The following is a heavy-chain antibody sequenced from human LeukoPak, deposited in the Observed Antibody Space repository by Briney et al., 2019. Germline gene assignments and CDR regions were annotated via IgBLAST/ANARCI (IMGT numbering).Heavy chain of an antibody. D-gene: IGHD1-1*01. V-gene: IGHV1-46*01. J-gene: IGHJ4*02. CDR2: IYPGGGST. Sequence: GESLKISCKGSGYSFTSYWIGWVRQMPGKGLEWMGIIYPGGGSTSYAQKFQGRVAMTRDTSTSTVYMELSSLRSEDTAVYYCARDLQGGGDYFDYWGQGTLVTVSS. CDR3: ARDLQGGGDYFDY. CDR1: GYSFTSYW.